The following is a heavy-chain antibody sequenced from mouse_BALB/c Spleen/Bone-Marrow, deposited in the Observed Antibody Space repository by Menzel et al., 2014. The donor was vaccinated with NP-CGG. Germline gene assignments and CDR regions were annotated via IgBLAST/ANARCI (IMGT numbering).Heavy chain of an antibody. J-gene: IGHJ4*01. Sequence: SGPELVKPGASVKISCKASGYTFTDYYINWVKQKPGQGLEWIGWIYPGSGNTKYNEKFKGKATLTVDTSSSTAYMQLSSLASEDTAVYFCAREKDNWDDAMDYWGQGTSVTVSS. CDR3: AREKDNWDDAMDY. D-gene: IGHD4-1*01. CDR2: IYPGSGNT. CDR1: GYTFTDYY. V-gene: IGHV1-84*02.